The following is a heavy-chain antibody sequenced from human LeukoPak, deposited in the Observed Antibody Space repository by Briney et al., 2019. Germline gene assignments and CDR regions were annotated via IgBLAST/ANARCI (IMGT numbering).Heavy chain of an antibody. CDR2: ISYDGSNK. Sequence: GGSLRLSCAASGFTFSSYAMHWVRQAPGKGLEWVAVISYDGSNKYYADSVKGRFTISRDNSKNTLYLQMNSLRAEDTAVYYCARGFDPPDYYGMDVWGQGTTVTVSS. CDR1: GFTFSSYA. CDR3: ARGFDPPDYYGMDV. J-gene: IGHJ6*02. V-gene: IGHV3-30-3*01.